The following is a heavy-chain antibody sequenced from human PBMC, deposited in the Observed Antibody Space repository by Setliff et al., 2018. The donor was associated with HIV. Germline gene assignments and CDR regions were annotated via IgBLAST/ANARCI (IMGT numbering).Heavy chain of an antibody. Sequence: PSETLSLTCTVSGGSISSYYWSWIRQPAGKGLEWIGRIYTSGSTNYNPSLKSRVTVSEDTSRHQFFLKLTSVTADDTGVYYCARGPPFAFWGQGLLVTVSS. CDR1: GGSISSYY. V-gene: IGHV4-4*07. CDR3: ARGPPFAF. J-gene: IGHJ4*02. CDR2: IYTSGST.